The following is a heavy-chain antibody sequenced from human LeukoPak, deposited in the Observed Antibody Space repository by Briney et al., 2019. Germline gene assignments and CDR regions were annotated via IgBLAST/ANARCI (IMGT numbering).Heavy chain of an antibody. CDR1: GDPVARVSYC. V-gene: IGHV4-61*01. D-gene: IGHD6-19*01. CDR3: ARGFARGWYSRYDP. CDR2: VYHTGST. Sequence: KPSETLSLTCSVSGDPVARVSYCWSWIRQPPGKELEWIGYVYHTGSTNYNPSLKSRVTISVDTSKNEFSLKMTSVTAADTAVYYCARGFARGWYSRYDPRGQGILVTVSS. J-gene: IGHJ5*02.